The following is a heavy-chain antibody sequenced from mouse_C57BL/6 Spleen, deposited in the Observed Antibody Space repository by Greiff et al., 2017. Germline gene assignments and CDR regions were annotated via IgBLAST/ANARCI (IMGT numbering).Heavy chain of an antibody. CDR1: GYAFSSSW. D-gene: IGHD2-4*01. CDR3: ARGCDYDDGYYAMDY. CDR2: IYPGDGDT. Sequence: QVQLKESGPELVKPGASVKISCKASGYAFSSSWMNWVKQRPGKGLEWIGRIYPGDGDTNYNGKFKGKATLTADKSSSTAYMQLSSLTSEDSAVYFCARGCDYDDGYYAMDYWGQGTSVTVSS. J-gene: IGHJ4*01. V-gene: IGHV1-82*01.